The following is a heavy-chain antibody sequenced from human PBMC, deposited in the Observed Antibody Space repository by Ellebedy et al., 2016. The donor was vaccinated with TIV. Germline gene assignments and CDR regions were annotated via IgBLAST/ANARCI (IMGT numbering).Heavy chain of an antibody. Sequence: MPGGSLRLSCSVSGGSISGYYWTWIRQSPGKGLEWIGYMHYTGSTNYNPSLKSRVTISVDMSKNQFSLRLTSVTAADTAVYYCARVRYGNSWYLDAFDMWGQGTIVTVSS. CDR1: GGSISGYY. V-gene: IGHV4-59*01. CDR2: MHYTGST. D-gene: IGHD6-13*01. CDR3: ARVRYGNSWYLDAFDM. J-gene: IGHJ3*02.